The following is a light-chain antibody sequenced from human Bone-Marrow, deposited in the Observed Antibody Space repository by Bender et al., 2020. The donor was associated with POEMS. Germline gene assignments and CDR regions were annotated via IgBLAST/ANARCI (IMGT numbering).Light chain of an antibody. CDR2: GVT. V-gene: IGLV2-11*01. CDR1: SSDIGGYEF. Sequence: QSALTQPASVSGSPGQSITISCTGSSSDIGGYEFVSWYQQHPRKAPKVLIYGVTKRPPGVPDRFSGSKSGNTASLTISGLRAEDEADYYCCSYAGSYTGIFGGGTKLTVL. J-gene: IGLJ2*01. CDR3: CSYAGSYTGI.